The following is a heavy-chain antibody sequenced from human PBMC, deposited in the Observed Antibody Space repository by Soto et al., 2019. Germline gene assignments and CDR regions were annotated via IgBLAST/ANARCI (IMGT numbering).Heavy chain of an antibody. V-gene: IGHV3-23*01. CDR3: AKGPRIAAVSYFSFDY. CDR2: ISGSGGST. CDR1: GFTFSSYA. D-gene: IGHD6-13*01. J-gene: IGHJ4*02. Sequence: PGGSLRLSCAASGFTFSSYAMSWVRQAPGKGLEWVSAISGSGGSTYYADSVKGRFTISRDNSKNTLYLQMNSLRAEDTAVYYCAKGPRIAAVSYFSFDYWGQGTLVTVSS.